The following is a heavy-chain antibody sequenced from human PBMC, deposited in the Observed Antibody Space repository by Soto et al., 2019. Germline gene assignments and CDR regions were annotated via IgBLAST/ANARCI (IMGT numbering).Heavy chain of an antibody. CDR3: ARRVPPGYFDY. J-gene: IGHJ4*02. CDR1: GGSISSGDYY. V-gene: IGHV4-30-4*01. Sequence: SETLSLTCTVSGGSISSGDYYWSWIRQPPGKGLEWIGYIYYSGSTYYNPSLKSRVTISVDTSKNQFSLKLSSVTAADTAVYYGARRVPPGYFDYGGQGTLVTVSS. CDR2: IYYSGST.